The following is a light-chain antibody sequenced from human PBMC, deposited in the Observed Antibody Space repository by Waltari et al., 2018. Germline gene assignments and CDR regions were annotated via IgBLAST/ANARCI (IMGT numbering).Light chain of an antibody. CDR3: QQSYSTLFT. Sequence: DIQMTQSPSSLSAPVGDSVTITCRASQSISSYLNWYQQKPGKAPKLLIYAASSLQSGVPSRFSGSGSGTDFTLTISSLQPEDFATYYCQQSYSTLFTFGPGTKVDIK. J-gene: IGKJ3*01. V-gene: IGKV1-39*01. CDR1: QSISSY. CDR2: AAS.